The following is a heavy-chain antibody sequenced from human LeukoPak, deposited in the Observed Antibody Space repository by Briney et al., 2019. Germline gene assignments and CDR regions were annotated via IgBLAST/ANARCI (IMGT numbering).Heavy chain of an antibody. V-gene: IGHV3-66*02. CDR1: GFSVSSNY. D-gene: IGHD6-19*01. CDR3: ARDKLGSGYSSDFDY. Sequence: GGSLRLSCAASGFSVSSNYMNWVRQAPGKGLEWVSAIYTGGTIYYADSVKGRFTISRDNSKNTLYLQMNRLRAEDTAVYYCARDKLGSGYSSDFDYWGQGTLVTVSS. CDR2: IYTGGTI. J-gene: IGHJ4*02.